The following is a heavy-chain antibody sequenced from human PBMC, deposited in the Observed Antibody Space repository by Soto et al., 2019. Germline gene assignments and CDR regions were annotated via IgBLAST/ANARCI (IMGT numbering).Heavy chain of an antibody. CDR1: GGSISSGGYY. D-gene: IGHD3-9*01. J-gene: IGHJ6*03. CDR2: IYYSGST. CDR3: ARDAPYYDILTGSGDYYYYMDV. V-gene: IGHV4-31*03. Sequence: SETLSLTCTVSGGSISSGGYYWSWIRQHPGKGLEWIGYIYYSGSTYYNPSLKSRVTISVDTSKNQFSLKLSSVTAADTAVYYCARDAPYYDILTGSGDYYYYMDVWGKGTTVTV.